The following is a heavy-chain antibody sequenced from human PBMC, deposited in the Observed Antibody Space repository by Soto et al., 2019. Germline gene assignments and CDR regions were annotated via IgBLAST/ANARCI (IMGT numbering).Heavy chain of an antibody. D-gene: IGHD3-22*01. CDR2: ISSSSSYT. V-gene: IGHV3-11*06. J-gene: IGHJ4*02. CDR3: ARDRSEKDYDSSGYLDY. Sequence: NPGGSLRLSCVASGFTSSDYYMSWIRQAPGKGLEWVSYISSSSSYTNYADSVKGRFTISRDNAKNSLYLQMNSLRAEDTAVYYCARDRSEKDYDSSGYLDYWGQGTLVNVSS. CDR1: GFTSSDYY.